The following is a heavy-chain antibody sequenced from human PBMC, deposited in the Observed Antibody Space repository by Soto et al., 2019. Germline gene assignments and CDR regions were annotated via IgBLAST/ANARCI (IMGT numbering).Heavy chain of an antibody. V-gene: IGHV1-69*06. Sequence: SVKVSCKASGGTFSSYAISWVRQAPGQGLEWMGGIIPIFGTANYAQKFQGRVTITADKSTSTAYMELSSLRSEDTAVYYCARSLKMATIIGPPEYWGQGTLVNVSS. D-gene: IGHD5-12*01. CDR3: ARSLKMATIIGPPEY. J-gene: IGHJ4*02. CDR2: IIPIFGTA. CDR1: GGTFSSYA.